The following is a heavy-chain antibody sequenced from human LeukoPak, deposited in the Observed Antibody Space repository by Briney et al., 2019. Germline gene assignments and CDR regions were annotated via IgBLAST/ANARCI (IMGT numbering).Heavy chain of an antibody. J-gene: IGHJ4*02. CDR1: GYIFSTYV. V-gene: IGHV1-18*01. Sequence: ASVNVSCKGSGYIFSTYVISWVRQAPCQGLEGMGCISGYNGNTNYAQKLQGRVTMTTDTSTSTAYMELRSLRSDDTAVYYCARRRSEEFDFDCWGQGTLVTVSS. CDR3: ARRRSEEFDFDC. CDR2: ISGYNGNT. D-gene: IGHD6-19*01.